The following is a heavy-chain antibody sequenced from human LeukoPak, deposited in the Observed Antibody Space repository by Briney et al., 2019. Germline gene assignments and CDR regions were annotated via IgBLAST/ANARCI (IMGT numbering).Heavy chain of an antibody. CDR2: IYYSGRT. CDR3: ARAVYDFYSYYGMDV. CDR1: GGSISSYY. V-gene: IGHV4-59*01. J-gene: IGHJ6*02. Sequence: SETLSLTCTVSGGSISSYYWSWIRQPPGKGLEWIGYIYYSGRTNYNPSLKSRVTISVDTSKNQFSLKLSSVTAADTAVYYCARAVYDFYSYYGMDVWGQGTTVTVSS. D-gene: IGHD3-16*01.